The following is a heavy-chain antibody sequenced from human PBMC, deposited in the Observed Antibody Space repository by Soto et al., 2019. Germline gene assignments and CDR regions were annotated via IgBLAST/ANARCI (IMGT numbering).Heavy chain of an antibody. CDR3: ALARGELGYFDY. CDR2: IYWDDDK. Sequence: QITLKESGPTLVKPTQTLTLTCTFSGFSLSTSGVGVGWIRQPPGKALEWLALIYWDDDKRYSPSLKSRLTIPKDTSKNQVVLTMTNMDPVDTATYYCALARGELGYFDYWGQGTLVTVSS. J-gene: IGHJ4*02. V-gene: IGHV2-5*02. CDR1: GFSLSTSGVG. D-gene: IGHD1-26*01.